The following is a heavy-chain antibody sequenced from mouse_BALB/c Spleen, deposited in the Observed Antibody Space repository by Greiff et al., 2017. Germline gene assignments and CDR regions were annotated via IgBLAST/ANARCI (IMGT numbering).Heavy chain of an antibody. CDR3: TITTAGYAMDY. CDR1: GYAFSSYW. V-gene: IGHV1-80*01. J-gene: IGHJ4*01. Sequence: QVQLKESGAELVRPGSSVKISCKASGYAFSSYWMNWVKQRPGQGLEWIGQIYPGDGDTNYNEKFKRKATLTVDKSSSTAYMQLSSLTSEDSAVYYCTITTAGYAMDYWGQGTSVTVSS. CDR2: IYPGDGDT. D-gene: IGHD1-2*01.